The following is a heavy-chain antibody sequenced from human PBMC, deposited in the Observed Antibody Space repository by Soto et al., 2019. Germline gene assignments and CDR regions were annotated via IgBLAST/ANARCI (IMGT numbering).Heavy chain of an antibody. CDR2: IIPILGIA. J-gene: IGHJ6*02. D-gene: IGHD3-10*01. CDR1: GGTFSSYT. Sequence: SVKVSCKASGGTFSSYTISWVRQAPGQGLEWMGRIIPILGIANYADSVKGRFTISRDNAKKSLYLQMTSLRAEDTAVYYCAREVVTMVRGVIITGYYGMDVWGQGTTVTVSS. CDR3: AREVVTMVRGVIITGYYGMDV. V-gene: IGHV1-69*04.